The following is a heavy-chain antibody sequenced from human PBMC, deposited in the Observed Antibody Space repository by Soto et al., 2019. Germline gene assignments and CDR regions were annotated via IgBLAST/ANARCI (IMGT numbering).Heavy chain of an antibody. CDR2: IWYHGVDK. CDR1: GFTFSRQA. J-gene: IGHJ4*02. D-gene: IGHD2-15*01. CDR3: ATGFLGLCTGGNCQLDS. Sequence: QVQLVESGGGVVQPERSLRLSCAASGFTFSRQAMHWVRQAPGRGLEWVAVIWYHGVDKYYADSVKGRFTISRDNSKNTVYLQMNSLRGEDTAVYYCATGFLGLCTGGNCQLDSWGQGSLVTVSS. V-gene: IGHV3-33*01.